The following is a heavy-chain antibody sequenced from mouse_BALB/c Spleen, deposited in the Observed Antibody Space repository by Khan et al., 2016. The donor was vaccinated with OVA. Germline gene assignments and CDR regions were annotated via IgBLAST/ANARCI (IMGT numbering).Heavy chain of an antibody. CDR1: GFTFSDYG. V-gene: IGHV5-15*02. CDR3: AMGGRGGFDY. CDR2: ISSLAYNF. J-gene: IGHJ3*01. Sequence: EVELVESGGGLVQPGGSRKLSCAASGFTFSDYGMAWIRQGPGKGPEWITFISSLAYNFYYADTVTGRFTISRENAKNTLFLEMNSLRSEDSDMYACAMGGRGGFDYWGQGTLVTVSA. D-gene: IGHD6-1*01.